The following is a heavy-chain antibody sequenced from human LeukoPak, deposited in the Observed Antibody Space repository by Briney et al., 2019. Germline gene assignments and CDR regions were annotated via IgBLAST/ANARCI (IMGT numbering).Heavy chain of an antibody. Sequence: SETLSLTCAVYGGSFSGYYWSWIRQPPGKGLEWIGEINHSGSTNYNPSLKSRVTISVDTSKNQFSLKLSSVTAADTAVYYCARPYYDSSGYLQNAFDIWGQGTMVTVSS. D-gene: IGHD3-22*01. CDR1: GGSFSGYY. CDR2: INHSGST. V-gene: IGHV4-34*01. CDR3: ARPYYDSSGYLQNAFDI. J-gene: IGHJ3*02.